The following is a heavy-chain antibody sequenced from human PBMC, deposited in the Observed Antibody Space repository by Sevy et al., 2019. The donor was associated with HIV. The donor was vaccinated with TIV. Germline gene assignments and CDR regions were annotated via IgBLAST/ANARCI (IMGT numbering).Heavy chain of an antibody. CDR3: ASNTYHYDSNTYYPVY. J-gene: IGHJ4*02. D-gene: IGHD3-22*01. CDR1: GFNLSPYW. V-gene: IGHV3-7*01. Sequence: GGSLRLSCVASGFNLSPYWMTWVRQAQGKGLEWVANIKQDGNEKYYVDSVKGRFTVSRGNAKNALYLQMYSLRVEDTAVYFCASNTYHYDSNTYYPVYWGQGTRGTVSS. CDR2: IKQDGNEK.